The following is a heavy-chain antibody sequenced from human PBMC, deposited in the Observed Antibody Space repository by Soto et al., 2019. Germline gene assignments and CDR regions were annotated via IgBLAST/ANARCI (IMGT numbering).Heavy chain of an antibody. J-gene: IGHJ4*02. V-gene: IGHV4-38-2*02. Sequence: SETLSLTCVVSGYFISSGYYWGGIRQPPGKGLEWIGNIYHSGHTYYNPSLESRVTISVDTSKNQFSLNLSSVTTADTAVYYCARDRSQDYDSSGLFDYWGQGXLVTVYS. D-gene: IGHD3-22*01. CDR3: ARDRSQDYDSSGLFDY. CDR2: IYHSGHT. CDR1: GYFISSGYY.